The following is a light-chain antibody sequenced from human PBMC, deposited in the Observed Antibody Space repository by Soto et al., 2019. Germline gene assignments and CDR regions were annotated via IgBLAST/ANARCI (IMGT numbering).Light chain of an antibody. Sequence: EIVLTQSPGTLSLSPGERATLSCRASQSVSSSYLAWYQQKPGQAPRLLIYGASIRATVIPDMFSGSWSGTYFPLIISRLEPEDFAVYYCQQYVSSPWTFGQGTKV. J-gene: IGKJ1*01. CDR2: GAS. CDR3: QQYVSSPWT. CDR1: QSVSSSY. V-gene: IGKV3-20*01.